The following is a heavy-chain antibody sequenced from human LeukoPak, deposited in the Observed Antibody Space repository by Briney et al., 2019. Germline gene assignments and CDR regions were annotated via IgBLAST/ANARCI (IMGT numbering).Heavy chain of an antibody. CDR1: GGSISSSSYY. D-gene: IGHD2-8*01. CDR2: IYYSGST. J-gene: IGHJ4*02. CDR3: ARHPLTNNAYGY. Sequence: SETLSLTCTVSGGSISSSSYYWGWIRQPPGKGLEWIGSIYYSGSTYYNPSLKSRVTISVDTSKNQFSLKLSSVTAADTAVYYCARHPLTNNAYGYWGQGTLVTVSS. V-gene: IGHV4-39*01.